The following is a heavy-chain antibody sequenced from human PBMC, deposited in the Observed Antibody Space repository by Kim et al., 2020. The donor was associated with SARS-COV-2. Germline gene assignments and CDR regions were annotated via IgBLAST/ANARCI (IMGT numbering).Heavy chain of an antibody. D-gene: IGHD4-4*01. CDR1: GYTFKSYP. CDR3: ARDMDPTVYDY. CDR2: VNAANDET. V-gene: IGHV1-3*01. Sequence: ASVKVSCKAYGYTFKSYPIHWLRQAPGQRPEWMGWVNAANDETQYSQKFQGRVTITRDTSANTAYMELRSLTTKETAIYYCARDMDPTVYDYWGQGTLVT. J-gene: IGHJ4*02.